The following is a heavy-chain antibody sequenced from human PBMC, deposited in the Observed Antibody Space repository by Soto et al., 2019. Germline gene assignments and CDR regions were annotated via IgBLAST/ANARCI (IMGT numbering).Heavy chain of an antibody. Sequence: RASVKVSCKASGYTFTSYAMHWVRQAPGQRLEWMGWINAGNGNTKYSQKFQGRVTITRDTSASTAYMELSSLRSEDTAVYYCARDRITMVRGVIFYYYYGMDVWGQGTTVTVSS. CDR1: GYTFTSYA. D-gene: IGHD3-10*01. J-gene: IGHJ6*02. CDR3: ARDRITMVRGVIFYYYYGMDV. V-gene: IGHV1-3*01. CDR2: INAGNGNT.